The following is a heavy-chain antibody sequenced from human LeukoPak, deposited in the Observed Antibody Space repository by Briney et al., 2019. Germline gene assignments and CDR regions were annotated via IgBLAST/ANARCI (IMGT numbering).Heavy chain of an antibody. CDR1: GFTFSSYG. Sequence: GSLRLSCAASGFTFSSYGMNWVRQAPGKGLEWVANIKQDGSEKYYVDSVKGRFTISRDNAKNSLYLQMNSLRAEDTAVYYCARVLEAPYYYMDVWGKGTTVTVSS. J-gene: IGHJ6*03. V-gene: IGHV3-7*01. CDR3: ARVLEAPYYYMDV. CDR2: IKQDGSEK.